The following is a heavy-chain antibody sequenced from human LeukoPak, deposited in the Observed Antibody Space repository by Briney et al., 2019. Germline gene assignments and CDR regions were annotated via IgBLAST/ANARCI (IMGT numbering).Heavy chain of an antibody. V-gene: IGHV5-51*01. D-gene: IGHD4-23*01. CDR2: IYPDDSDT. J-gene: IGHJ4*02. CDR1: GYRFSTYW. Sequence: GESLKISRKGSGYRFSTYWIGWVRQMPGKGLEWMGIIYPDDSDTRYSPSFQGQVTISADKSISTAYLQWSSLKASDTAMYYCARATVVTFPWDYWGQGTLVTVSS. CDR3: ARATVVTFPWDY.